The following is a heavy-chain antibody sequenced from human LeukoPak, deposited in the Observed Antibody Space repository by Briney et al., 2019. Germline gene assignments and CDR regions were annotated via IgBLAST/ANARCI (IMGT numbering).Heavy chain of an antibody. J-gene: IGHJ4*02. Sequence: SGTLSLTCTVSGYSISSGYYWGWIRPPPGKGLEWIGSIYHSGSTYYNPSLKSRVTISVDTSKNQFSLKLSSVTAADTAVYYCARFDYYDSSGPDYWGQGTLVTVSS. V-gene: IGHV4-38-2*02. D-gene: IGHD3-22*01. CDR2: IYHSGST. CDR1: GYSISSGYY. CDR3: ARFDYYDSSGPDY.